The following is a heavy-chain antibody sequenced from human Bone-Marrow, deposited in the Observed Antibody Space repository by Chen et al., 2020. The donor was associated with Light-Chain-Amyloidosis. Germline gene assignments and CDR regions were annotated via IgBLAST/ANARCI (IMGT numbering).Heavy chain of an antibody. Sequence: EVQLEQSGPEVKKPGESLKISCKGSGYTFPNYWIGWVRQMPGKGLEWMGVIYPDDSDSRYSPSFEGQVTISADKSITPAYLQWRSLKASDPAMYYCARRRDGYNFDYWGQGTLVTVSS. CDR1: GYTFPNYW. V-gene: IGHV5-51*01. J-gene: IGHJ4*02. D-gene: IGHD5-12*01. CDR2: IYPDDSDS. CDR3: ARRRDGYNFDY.